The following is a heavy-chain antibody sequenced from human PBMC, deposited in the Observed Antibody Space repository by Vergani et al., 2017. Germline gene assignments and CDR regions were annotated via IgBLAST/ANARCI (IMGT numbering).Heavy chain of an antibody. CDR1: GFTVSSNY. J-gene: IGHJ4*02. CDR3: ASPGIAVAGESSTERGLDY. D-gene: IGHD6-19*01. V-gene: IGHV3-53*04. Sequence: EVQLVESGGGLVQPGGSLRLSCAASGFTVSSNYMSWVRQAPGKGLEWVSVIYSGGSTYYADSVKGRFTISRHNSKNTLYLQMNSQSAEDTAVYYCASPGIAVAGESSTERGLDYWGQGTLVTVSS. CDR2: IYSGGST.